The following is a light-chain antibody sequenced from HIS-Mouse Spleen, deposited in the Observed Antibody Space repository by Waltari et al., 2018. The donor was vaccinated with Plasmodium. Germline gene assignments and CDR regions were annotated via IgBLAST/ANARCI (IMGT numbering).Light chain of an antibody. CDR1: QDISNY. Sequence: DIQMTQSPSSLSASVGHRVTISCQASQDISNYLTWYQQKPGKAPKLLIYDASNLETGVPSRFSGSGSGTDFTFTISSLQPEDIATYYCQQYDNLPPLFTFGPGTKVDIK. CDR3: QQYDNLPPLFT. J-gene: IGKJ3*01. V-gene: IGKV1-33*01. CDR2: DAS.